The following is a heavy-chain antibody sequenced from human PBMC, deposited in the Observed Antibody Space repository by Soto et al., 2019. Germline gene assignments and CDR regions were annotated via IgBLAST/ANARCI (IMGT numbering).Heavy chain of an antibody. CDR3: ARGLVASGASRRQYYYGMDV. CDR2: ISYDGSNK. J-gene: IGHJ6*02. D-gene: IGHD2-21*01. V-gene: IGHV3-30-3*01. Sequence: QVQLVESGGGVLQPGRSLRLSCAASGFTFSSYAMHWVRQAPGKGLEWVAVISYDGSNKYYADSVKGRFTISRDNSKNTLYLQMNSLRAEDTAVYYCARGLVASGASRRQYYYGMDVWGQGTTVTVSS. CDR1: GFTFSSYA.